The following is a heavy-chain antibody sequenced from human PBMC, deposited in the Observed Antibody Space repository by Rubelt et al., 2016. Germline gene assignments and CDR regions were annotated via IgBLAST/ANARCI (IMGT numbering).Heavy chain of an antibody. J-gene: IGHJ4*02. V-gene: IGHV1-8*01. D-gene: IGHD3-10*01. CDR2: MNANSGNT. CDR3: ARSKALVIDCDY. Sequence: QVQLVQSGSELKKPGASVKVSCKASGYTFTDYDINWVRQTTGQGLEWMGWMNANSGNTGYATKFQARVPMTRDTSISTAYMELSSLRSEDTAVYYCARSKALVIDCDYWGQGTLVTVSS. CDR1: GYTFTDYD.